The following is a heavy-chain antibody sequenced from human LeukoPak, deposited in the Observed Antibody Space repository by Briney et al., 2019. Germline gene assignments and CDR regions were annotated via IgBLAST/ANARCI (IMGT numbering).Heavy chain of an antibody. CDR1: GFTVSSNS. D-gene: IGHD2-15*01. Sequence: PGGSLRLSCTVSGFTVSSNSMSWVRQAPGKGLEWVSAISVSGNTYHADSVKGRFTISRDSSKNTLYLQMNSLRAGDAAVYYCAKAPVTTCSGAYCYPFDYWSQGTLVTVSS. V-gene: IGHV3-53*01. CDR3: AKAPVTTCSGAYCYPFDY. J-gene: IGHJ4*02. CDR2: ISVSGNT.